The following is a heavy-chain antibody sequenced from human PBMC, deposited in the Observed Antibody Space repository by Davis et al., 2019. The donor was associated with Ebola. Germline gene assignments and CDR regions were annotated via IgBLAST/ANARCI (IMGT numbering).Heavy chain of an antibody. Sequence: SETLSLTCAVYGGSFSDYYWSWIRQPPGKGLEWIGEINHSGSTNYNPSLKSRVTISVDTSKNQFSLKLSSVTAADTAVYYCARRDPYYYDSSGPGAFDIWGQGTMVTVSS. V-gene: IGHV4-34*01. D-gene: IGHD3-22*01. CDR3: ARRDPYYYDSSGPGAFDI. J-gene: IGHJ3*02. CDR1: GGSFSDYY. CDR2: INHSGST.